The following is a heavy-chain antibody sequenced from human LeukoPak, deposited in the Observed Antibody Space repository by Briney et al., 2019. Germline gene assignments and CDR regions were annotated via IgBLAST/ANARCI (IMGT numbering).Heavy chain of an antibody. V-gene: IGHV3-30*18. D-gene: IGHD3-10*01. J-gene: IGHJ4*02. CDR1: GFTFSSYG. CDR3: AKDIEHYYGSGKLSPQDY. CDR2: ISYDGSNK. Sequence: GRSLRLSCAASGFTFSSYGMHWVRQAPGKGLEWVAVISYDGSNKYYADSVKGRFTISRDNSKNTLYLQMNSLRAEDTAVYYCAKDIEHYYGSGKLSPQDYWGQGILVTVSS.